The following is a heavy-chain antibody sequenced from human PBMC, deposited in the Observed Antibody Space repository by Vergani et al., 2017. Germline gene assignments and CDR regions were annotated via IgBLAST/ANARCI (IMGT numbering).Heavy chain of an antibody. CDR3: ARLYWRDSSVSKYFDY. D-gene: IGHD2-8*02. Sequence: EVQLVQSGAEVKKPGESLKISCQISGYSFTNYWIGWVRQMPGKGLEWMGIIHPADSDTRYSPSFQVQVTISVDKSISTAYLQRSSLRASDSAMYYCARLYWRDSSVSKYFDYWGQGTLVTVCS. CDR1: GYSFTNYW. J-gene: IGHJ4*02. CDR2: IHPADSDT. V-gene: IGHV5-51*01.